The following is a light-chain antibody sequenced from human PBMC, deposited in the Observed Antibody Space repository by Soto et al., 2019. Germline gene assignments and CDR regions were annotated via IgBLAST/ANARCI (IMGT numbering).Light chain of an antibody. CDR3: QQYHSSPRT. CDR2: GAS. CDR1: QSVTSH. Sequence: EIVLTQSPATVSVSPGERVTLACRASQSVTSHLAWYQQRPGQAPRLLIYGASGRATAIPDRFSGSGAGTDFTLTVSSLEPEDFAVYYCQQYHSSPRTFGQGTKVDIK. V-gene: IGKV3-20*01. J-gene: IGKJ1*01.